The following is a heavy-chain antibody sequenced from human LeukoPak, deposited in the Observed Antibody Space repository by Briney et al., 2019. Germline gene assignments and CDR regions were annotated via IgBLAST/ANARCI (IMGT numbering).Heavy chain of an antibody. D-gene: IGHD1-26*01. Sequence: PGGSLRLSCAASGFTFSSYGMHWVRQAPGKGLERVVVISYDGSNKYYADSVKGRFTISRDNSKNTLYLQMNSLRAEDTAVYYCAKDGRIVGATIGYWGQGTLVTVSS. CDR1: GFTFSSYG. J-gene: IGHJ4*02. V-gene: IGHV3-30*18. CDR3: AKDGRIVGATIGY. CDR2: ISYDGSNK.